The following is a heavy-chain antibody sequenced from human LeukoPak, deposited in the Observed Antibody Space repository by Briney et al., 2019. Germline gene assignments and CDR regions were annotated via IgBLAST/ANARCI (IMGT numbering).Heavy chain of an antibody. CDR1: GFTFSSYS. Sequence: GGSLRLSCAASGFTFSSYSMNWVRQAPGKGLEWVSSISSSSSYIYYADSVKGRFTISRDNAKNSLYLQMNGLRAEDTAVYYCARDRITMVRGAGDYWGQGTLVTVSS. D-gene: IGHD3-10*01. J-gene: IGHJ4*02. CDR2: ISSSSSYI. V-gene: IGHV3-21*01. CDR3: ARDRITMVRGAGDY.